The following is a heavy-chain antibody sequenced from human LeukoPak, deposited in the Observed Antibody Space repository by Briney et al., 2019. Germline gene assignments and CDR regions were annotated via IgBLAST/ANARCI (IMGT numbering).Heavy chain of an antibody. J-gene: IGHJ4*02. CDR1: GFTFSSYA. CDR2: ISGSGGST. D-gene: IGHD3-9*01. Sequence: GGSLRLSCAASGFTFSSYAMSWVRQAPGKGLEWVSAISGSGGSTYYADSVKGRFTISGDNSKNTLYLQMNSLRAEDTAVYYCAKGVGYFDWAPGYWGQGTLVTVSS. CDR3: AKGVGYFDWAPGY. V-gene: IGHV3-23*01.